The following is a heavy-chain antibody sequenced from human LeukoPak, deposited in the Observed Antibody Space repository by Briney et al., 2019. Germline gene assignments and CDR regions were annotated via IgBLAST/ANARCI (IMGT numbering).Heavy chain of an antibody. J-gene: IGHJ5*02. V-gene: IGHV3-11*01. CDR1: GFTFSDYY. Sequence: PGGSLRLSCAASGFTFSDYYMSWIRQAPGKGLEWVSYISSSGSTIYYADSVKGRFTISRDNAKNSLSLQMNSLRAEDTAVYYCARDRHYDSSGYYYPWGQGTLVTVSS. CDR3: ARDRHYDSSGYYYP. CDR2: ISSSGSTI. D-gene: IGHD3-22*01.